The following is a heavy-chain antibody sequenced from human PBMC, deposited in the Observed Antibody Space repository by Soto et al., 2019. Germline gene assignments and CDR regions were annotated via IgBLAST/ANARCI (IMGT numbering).Heavy chain of an antibody. V-gene: IGHV3-23*01. CDR1: GFTFGSYG. CDR3: ATFVFCDGDGCHWHVAS. D-gene: IGHD2-21*01. J-gene: IGHJ4*02. Sequence: EVHLLESGGGLAQPGGSLTLSCAASGFTFGSYGMTWVRQAPGKGLEWVSAISGDGASIYYADSVKGRFTITRDNSKSQLSLQMYTLSGDDPGVYYCATFVFCDGDGCHWHVASWGQGTQVSVSS. CDR2: ISGDGASI.